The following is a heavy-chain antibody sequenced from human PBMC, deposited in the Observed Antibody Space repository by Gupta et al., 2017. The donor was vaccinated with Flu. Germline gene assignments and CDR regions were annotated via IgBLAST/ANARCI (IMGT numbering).Heavy chain of an antibody. J-gene: IGHJ4*02. CDR1: A. Sequence: AMHWVRQAPGKGLEYVSAISSNGVDTYYADSVKGRFTISRDNSKNTLYLQMGSLRAEDMAVYYCAREGRYCSRTSCYLFDYWGQGTLVTVSS. V-gene: IGHV3-64*02. CDR2: ISSNGVDT. D-gene: IGHD2-2*01. CDR3: AREGRYCSRTSCYLFDY.